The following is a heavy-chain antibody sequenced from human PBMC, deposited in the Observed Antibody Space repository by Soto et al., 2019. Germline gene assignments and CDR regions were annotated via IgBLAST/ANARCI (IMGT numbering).Heavy chain of an antibody. CDR1: GGSFSGYY. Sequence: PSETLSLTCAVYGGSFSGYYWSWIRQPPGKGLEWIGEINHSGSTNYNPSLKSRVAISVDTSKNQFSLKLSSVTAADPAVYYCARARRSFWTAYYTSYPVGKAFDIWGQGTMVT. V-gene: IGHV4-34*01. J-gene: IGHJ3*02. CDR2: INHSGST. CDR3: ARARRSFWTAYYTSYPVGKAFDI. D-gene: IGHD3-3*01.